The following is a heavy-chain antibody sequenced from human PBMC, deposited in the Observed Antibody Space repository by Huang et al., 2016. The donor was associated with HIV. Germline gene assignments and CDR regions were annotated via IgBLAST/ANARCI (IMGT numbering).Heavy chain of an antibody. V-gene: IGHV3-30*04. CDR3: ARSAVPGDGDWFDP. D-gene: IGHD6-19*01. CDR1: GFTFTNYA. CDR2: ISYEGRKK. J-gene: IGHJ5*02. Sequence: QVQLVDSGGGLVQPGRSLRLSCAASGFTFTNYAIHWVRQAPGKRLEWGAFISYEGRKKFYADSVKGRFTISRDNSKSTLYLLMNSLRVDDTALYYCARSAVPGDGDWFDPWGQGTLVTVSS.